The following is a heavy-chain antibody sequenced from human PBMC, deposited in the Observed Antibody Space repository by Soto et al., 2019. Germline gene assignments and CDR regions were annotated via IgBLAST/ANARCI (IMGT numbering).Heavy chain of an antibody. CDR1: GYTFTSYD. Sequence: ASVKVSCKASGYTFTSYDINWVRQATGQGLEWMGWMNPNSGNTGYAQKFQGRVTMTRNTSISTAYMELSSLRSEDTAVYYCARGRYSSSWYSFPILDYWGQGTLVTVSS. CDR2: MNPNSGNT. J-gene: IGHJ4*02. V-gene: IGHV1-8*01. D-gene: IGHD6-13*01. CDR3: ARGRYSSSWYSFPILDY.